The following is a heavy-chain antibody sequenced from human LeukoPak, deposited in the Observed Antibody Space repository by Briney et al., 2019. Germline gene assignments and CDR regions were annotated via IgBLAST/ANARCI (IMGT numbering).Heavy chain of an antibody. Sequence: SETLSLTCAVYGGSFSGYYWSWIRQPPGKGLEWIGEINHSGSTNYNPSLKSRVTLSVDTSKNQFSLNLSSMTAADTAVYYCARSGSGYDFEYWGQGTLVTVSS. CDR1: GGSFSGYY. D-gene: IGHD3-22*01. V-gene: IGHV4-34*01. CDR2: INHSGST. J-gene: IGHJ4*02. CDR3: ARSGSGYDFEY.